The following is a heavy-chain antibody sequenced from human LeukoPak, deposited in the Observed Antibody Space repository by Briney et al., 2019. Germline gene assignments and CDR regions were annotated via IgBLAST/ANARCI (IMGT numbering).Heavy chain of an antibody. Sequence: GESLKISCKGSGYSFTSYWIGWVRQMPGKGLEWMGIIYPGDSDTRYSPSFQGQVTISADKSISTAYLQWSSLKASDTAMYYCARHNGLGDYYSSGYDIDYWGQGTLVTVSS. CDR2: IYPGDSDT. CDR3: ARHNGLGDYYSSGYDIDY. V-gene: IGHV5-51*01. CDR1: GYSFTSYW. J-gene: IGHJ4*02. D-gene: IGHD3-22*01.